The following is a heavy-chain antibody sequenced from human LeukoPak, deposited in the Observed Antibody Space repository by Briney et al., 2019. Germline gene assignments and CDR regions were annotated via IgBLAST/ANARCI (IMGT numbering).Heavy chain of an antibody. V-gene: IGHV3-48*01. CDR3: ARFYGSGSWDFDP. D-gene: IGHD3-10*01. CDR1: GFTFSSHS. Sequence: GGSLRLSCAASGFTFSSHSMTWVRQAPGEGLEWILYINSVGIAMYYADSVKGRFTISRDNAKNSLSLQMDNLRGEYAAVYFCARFYGSGSWDFDPWGQGTLVTVSS. CDR2: INSVGIAM. J-gene: IGHJ5*02.